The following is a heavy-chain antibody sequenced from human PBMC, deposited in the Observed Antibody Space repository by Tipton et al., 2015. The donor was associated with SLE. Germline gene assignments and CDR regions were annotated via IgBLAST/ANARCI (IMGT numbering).Heavy chain of an antibody. J-gene: IGHJ3*02. Sequence: TLSLTCTVSGGSISSSSYYWGWIRQPPGKGLEGIGSIYYSGSTYYNPSLKSRVTISVDTSKNQFSLKLSSVTAADTAVYYCAVPGGYYYDSSGYYYPDAFDIWGQGTMVTVSS. V-gene: IGHV4-39*07. CDR3: AVPGGYYYDSSGYYYPDAFDI. D-gene: IGHD3-22*01. CDR2: IYYSGST. CDR1: GGSISSSSYY.